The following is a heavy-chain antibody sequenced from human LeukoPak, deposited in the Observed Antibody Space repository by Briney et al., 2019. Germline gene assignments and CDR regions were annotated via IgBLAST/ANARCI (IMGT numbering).Heavy chain of an antibody. CDR2: ISGSGGST. J-gene: IGHJ4*02. CDR3: AKDIDTAMVL. CDR1: GFTFSSFA. Sequence: GGCLRLSCAASGFTFSSFAMSCVRQAPGEGLEWVSAISGSGGSTSYADSVKGRFTISRNNSKNTLYLQMNSLRAEDTAVYYCAKDIDTAMVLWGQGTLVTVSS. D-gene: IGHD5-18*01. V-gene: IGHV3-23*01.